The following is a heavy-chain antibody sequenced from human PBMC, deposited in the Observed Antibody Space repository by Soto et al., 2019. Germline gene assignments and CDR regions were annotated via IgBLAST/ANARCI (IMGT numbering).Heavy chain of an antibody. D-gene: IGHD2-2*01. CDR3: TRHRYCSSTSCSYYYMDV. V-gene: IGHV3-73*01. CDR2: IRSKANSYAT. J-gene: IGHJ6*03. CDR1: GFTFNGSA. Sequence: GGSLRLSCAASGFTFNGSAMHWVRQASGKGLEWVGRIRSKANSYATAYAASVKGRFTISRDDSKNTAYLQMNSLKTEDTAVYYCTRHRYCSSTSCSYYYMDVWGKGTTVTVS.